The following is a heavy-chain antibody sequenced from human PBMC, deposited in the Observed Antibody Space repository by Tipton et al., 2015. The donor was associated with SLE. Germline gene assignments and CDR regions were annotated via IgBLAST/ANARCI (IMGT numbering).Heavy chain of an antibody. Sequence: TLSLTCSVSGGSISTNYWIWIRQPPGKGLEWIGYISDGGDTNQNPSLKSRVTISVDGSKNQFSLKLDSVTAADTAVYYCAKAHSGGAIAFWGQGTLVTVSS. CDR2: ISDGGDT. CDR3: AKAHSGGAIAF. V-gene: IGHV4-59*12. CDR1: GGSISTNY. J-gene: IGHJ4*02. D-gene: IGHD2-15*01.